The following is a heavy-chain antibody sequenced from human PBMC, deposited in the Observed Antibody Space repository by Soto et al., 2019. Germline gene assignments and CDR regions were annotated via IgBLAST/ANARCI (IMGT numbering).Heavy chain of an antibody. CDR2: INHSGST. J-gene: IGHJ6*03. CDR1: GGSFSGYY. Sequence: SETLSLTCAVYGGSFSGYYWSWIRQPPGKGLEWIGEINHSGSTNYNPSLKSRVTMSVDTSKNQFSLKLSSVTAADTAVYYCARRAIVVVPAAISYYYYYMDVWGKGTTVTVSS. D-gene: IGHD2-2*01. V-gene: IGHV4-34*01. CDR3: ARRAIVVVPAAISYYYYYMDV.